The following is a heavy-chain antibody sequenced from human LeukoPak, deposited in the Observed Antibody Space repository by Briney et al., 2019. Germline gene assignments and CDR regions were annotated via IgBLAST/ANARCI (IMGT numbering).Heavy chain of an antibody. J-gene: IGHJ4*02. CDR3: ARDHVYGGADY. Sequence: PGRSLRRSCAASGFTFHNYAIHWVRQAPGKGLEWVSLTSGDGITTYFADSVKGRFTISRDNSKSSLFLQMNSLRTEDTALYYCARDHVYGGADYWGQGTLVTVSS. D-gene: IGHD5/OR15-5a*01. V-gene: IGHV3-43*02. CDR2: TSGDGITT. CDR1: GFTFHNYA.